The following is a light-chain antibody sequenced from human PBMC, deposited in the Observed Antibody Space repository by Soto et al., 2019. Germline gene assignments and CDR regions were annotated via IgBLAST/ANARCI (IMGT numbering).Light chain of an antibody. CDR2: EVS. Sequence: QSVLPQPASGSGSPGQAITISCTGTSSDVGSYNYDSWYQHNPGKAPKLMIYEVSNRTSGVSNRFSGYKSGNTASLTISGHQAEDEANYYCGSYGSISTRVFGGGTPLTV. J-gene: IGLJ3*02. CDR3: GSYGSISTRV. CDR1: SSDVGSYNY. V-gene: IGLV2-14*01.